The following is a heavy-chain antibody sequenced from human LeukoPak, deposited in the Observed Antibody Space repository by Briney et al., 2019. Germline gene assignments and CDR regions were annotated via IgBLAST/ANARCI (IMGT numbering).Heavy chain of an antibody. CDR1: AFTFSSYA. CDR3: AKFPAAERYFDWLFPHNGWFDP. Sequence: GGSLRLSCAASAFTFSSYAMSWVRQAPGKGLEWVSAISGSGGSTYYADSVKGRFTISRDNSKNTLYLQMNSLRAEDTAVYYCAKFPAAERYFDWLFPHNGWFDPWGQGTLVTLSS. CDR2: ISGSGGST. V-gene: IGHV3-23*01. J-gene: IGHJ5*02. D-gene: IGHD3-9*01.